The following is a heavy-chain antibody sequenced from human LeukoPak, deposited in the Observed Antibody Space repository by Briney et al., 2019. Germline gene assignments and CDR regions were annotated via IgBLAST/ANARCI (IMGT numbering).Heavy chain of an antibody. CDR1: GGSISSYY. CDR3: ARHVEAGTRYYYYGMDV. V-gene: IGHV4-59*08. D-gene: IGHD1-7*01. J-gene: IGHJ6*02. Sequence: SETLSLTCTVSGGSISSYYWSWIRQPPGKGLEWIGYIYYSGSTNYNPSLKSRVTISVDTSKNQFSLKLSSVTAADTAVYYCARHVEAGTRYYYYGMDVWGQGTTVTVSS. CDR2: IYYSGST.